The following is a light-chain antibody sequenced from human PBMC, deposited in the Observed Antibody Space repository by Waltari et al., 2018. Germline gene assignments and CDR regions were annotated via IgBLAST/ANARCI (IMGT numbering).Light chain of an antibody. Sequence: QPELTQSPSASASLGASVKLTCTLSSGHSSYAXXXXXXHAQKCPRYLMKLNSDGSHNKGDGIPERFSGSSSGAERYLTISSLQSEDEADYYCQTWGTGTHVVFGGGTKLTVL. CDR3: QTWGTGTHVV. J-gene: IGLJ2*01. CDR2: LNSDGSH. V-gene: IGLV4-69*01. CDR1: SGHSSYA.